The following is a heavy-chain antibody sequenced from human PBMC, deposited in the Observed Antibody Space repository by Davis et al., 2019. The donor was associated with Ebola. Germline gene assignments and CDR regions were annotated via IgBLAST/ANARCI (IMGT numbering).Heavy chain of an antibody. CDR2: ISSSGSTI. CDR1: GFTFSTYS. V-gene: IGHV3-48*04. J-gene: IGHJ4*02. Sequence: GESLKISCAATGFTFSTYSMSWVRQAPGKGLEWVSYISSSGSTIYYADSVKGRFTISRDNAKNSLYLQMNSLRAEDTAVYYCARVEVAANEGLNYWGQGTLVTVSS. D-gene: IGHD2-15*01. CDR3: ARVEVAANEGLNY.